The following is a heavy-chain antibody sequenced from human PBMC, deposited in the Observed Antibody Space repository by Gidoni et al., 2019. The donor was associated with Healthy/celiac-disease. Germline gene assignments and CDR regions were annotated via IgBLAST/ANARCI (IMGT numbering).Heavy chain of an antibody. CDR1: GGSFSGYY. CDR3: ARGYCTNGVCQTRWYYFDY. D-gene: IGHD2-8*01. J-gene: IGHJ4*02. Sequence: QVQLQQWGAGLLKHSETLSLTCAVYGGSFSGYYWSWIRQPPGKGLEWIGEINHSGSTNYNPSLKSRVTISVDTSKNQFSLKLSSVTAADTAVYYCARGYCTNGVCQTRWYYFDYWGQGTLVTVSS. V-gene: IGHV4-34*01. CDR2: INHSGST.